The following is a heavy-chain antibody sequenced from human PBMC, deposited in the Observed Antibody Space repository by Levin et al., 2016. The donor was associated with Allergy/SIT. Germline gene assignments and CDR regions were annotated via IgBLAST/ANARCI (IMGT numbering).Heavy chain of an antibody. J-gene: IGHJ6*02. CDR2: IYYSGNT. D-gene: IGHD5/OR15-5a*01. CDR3: ARGVTVVSAPYYYYGLDV. Sequence: PGKGLEWIGYIYYSGNTNYSPSLKSRVTIQVDTSKNQFSLRLSSVTAADTAVYYCARGVTVVSAPYYYYGLDVWGQGTTVTVSS. V-gene: IGHV4-59*13.